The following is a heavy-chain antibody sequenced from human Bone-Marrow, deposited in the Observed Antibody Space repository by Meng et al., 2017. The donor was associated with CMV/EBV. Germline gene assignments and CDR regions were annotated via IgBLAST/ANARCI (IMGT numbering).Heavy chain of an antibody. CDR1: GGTFSSYA. D-gene: IGHD3-22*01. Sequence: SVKVSCKASGGTFSSYAISWVRQAPGQGLEWMGGITPIFGTANYAQKFQGRVTITTDESTSTAYMELSSLRSEDTAVYYCARSFTMTVLVMGYWGQGTLVTVSS. J-gene: IGHJ4*02. CDR2: ITPIFGTA. V-gene: IGHV1-69*05. CDR3: ARSFTMTVLVMGY.